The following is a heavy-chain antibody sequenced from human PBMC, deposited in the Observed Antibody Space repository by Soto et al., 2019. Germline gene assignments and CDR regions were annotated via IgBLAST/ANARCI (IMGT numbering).Heavy chain of an antibody. D-gene: IGHD2-2*01. Sequence: QVQLVESGGGVVQPGRSLRLSCAASGFTFSSYAMHWVRQAPGKGLEWVAVISYDGSNKYYADSVKGRFTISRDNSKNTLYLQMNSLRAEDTAVYYCARDRCISTSCYRYYYYYGMDVW. CDR1: GFTFSSYA. CDR2: ISYDGSNK. CDR3: ARDRCISTSCYRYYYYYGMDV. V-gene: IGHV3-30-3*01. J-gene: IGHJ6*01.